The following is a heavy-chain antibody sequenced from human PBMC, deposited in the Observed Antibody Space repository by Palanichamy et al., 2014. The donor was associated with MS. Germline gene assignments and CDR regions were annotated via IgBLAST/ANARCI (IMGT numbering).Heavy chain of an antibody. CDR1: GYTFTRYY. CDR3: ARDQGGSDWSKMVFDS. D-gene: IGHD3-9*01. CDR2: INPKSDTS. J-gene: IGHJ4*02. V-gene: IGHV1-46*01. Sequence: QVHLVQSGGEVKTPGASVKISCKTSGYTFTRYYIHRLRQAPGQGPEWMGIINPKSDTSKYAQDSQGRLTMTRDTSTSTVYVELSSLRSEDTAVYFCARDQGGSDWSKMVFDSWGQGSLVTVSS.